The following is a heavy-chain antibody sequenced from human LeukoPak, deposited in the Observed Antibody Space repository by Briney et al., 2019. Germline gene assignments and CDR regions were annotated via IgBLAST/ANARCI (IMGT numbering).Heavy chain of an antibody. Sequence: AGGSLRLSCAASGFTFSSYEMNWVRQAPGKGLEWVSYISSSGSTIYYADSVKGRFTHSRDNAKNSLYLQMNSLRAEDTAVYYCARGTGYCLDPWGQGTLVTVSS. CDR2: ISSSGSTI. J-gene: IGHJ5*02. CDR1: GFTFSSYE. CDR3: ARGTGYCLDP. V-gene: IGHV3-48*03. D-gene: IGHD7-27*01.